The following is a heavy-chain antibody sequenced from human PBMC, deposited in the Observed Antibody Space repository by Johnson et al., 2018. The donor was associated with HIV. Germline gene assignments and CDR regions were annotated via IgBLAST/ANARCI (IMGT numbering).Heavy chain of an antibody. V-gene: IGHV3-13*01. Sequence: VQLVESGGGVVQPGRSLRLSCAASGFTFSSYAMHWVRQRTGKGLEWVSGIGTAGDTYYPASVKGRFTISRVNAKNSLYLQMNSLRAEDKAVYNCARDQWAQVGALLSDAFDIWGQGTKVTVSS. J-gene: IGHJ3*02. CDR2: IGTAGDT. CDR3: ARDQWAQVGALLSDAFDI. D-gene: IGHD1-26*01. CDR1: GFTFSSYA.